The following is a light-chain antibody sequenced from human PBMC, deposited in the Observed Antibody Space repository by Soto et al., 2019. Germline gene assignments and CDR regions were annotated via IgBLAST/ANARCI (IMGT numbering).Light chain of an antibody. V-gene: IGKV3-20*01. Sequence: EIVLTQSPGTLSLSPGERATLSCRASQSVSSSYLAWYQQKPGQAPRLLMYGASSRATGIPDRFSGSGSGTDFTLTISRLEPEDFAMYYCQQYGSSPRAFGQGTKVEIK. CDR3: QQYGSSPRA. J-gene: IGKJ1*01. CDR1: QSVSSSY. CDR2: GAS.